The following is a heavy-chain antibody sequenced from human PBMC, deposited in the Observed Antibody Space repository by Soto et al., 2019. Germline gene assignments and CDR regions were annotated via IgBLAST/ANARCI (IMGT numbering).Heavy chain of an antibody. D-gene: IGHD2-15*01. CDR2: ISAYNGNT. Sequence: QVQMVQSGAEVKKPGASVKVSCKASGYTFINYGISWVRQAPGQGLEWMGWISAYNGNTNYAQKLQGRVTMTIDTSASTAYMEVRSLRSADTAVYYCARDRFCCRGGSCYSGWFDPWCQGTLVTVSS. V-gene: IGHV1-18*01. CDR3: ARDRFCCRGGSCYSGWFDP. CDR1: GYTFINYG. J-gene: IGHJ5*02.